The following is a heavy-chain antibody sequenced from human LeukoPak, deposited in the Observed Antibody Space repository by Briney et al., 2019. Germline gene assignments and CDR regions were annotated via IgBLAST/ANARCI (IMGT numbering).Heavy chain of an antibody. CDR2: ISGRSSTI. CDR3: ARGSSAGASLRHDY. Sequence: GGSLRLSCAASAFTFSDYSMNWVRQAPGKGLEWISYISGRSSTIYYADSVRGRFTISRDNAKNSMYLQMNSLRAEDTAVYYCARGSSAGASLRHDYWGQGTLVTVSS. V-gene: IGHV3-48*01. J-gene: IGHJ4*02. CDR1: AFTFSDYS. D-gene: IGHD1-26*01.